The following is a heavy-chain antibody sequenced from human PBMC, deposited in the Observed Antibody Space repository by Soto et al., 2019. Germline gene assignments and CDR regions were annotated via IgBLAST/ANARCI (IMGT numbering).Heavy chain of an antibody. CDR2: TYYRSKWYN. Sequence: PSQTLSLTCAISGDSVSSNSAAWNWIRQSPSRGLEWPGRTYYRSKWYNDYAVSVKSRITINPDTSKNQFSLQLNSVTPEDTAVYYCAGSGWYESADYYYYYGMDVWGQGTTVTVSS. V-gene: IGHV6-1*01. CDR1: GDSVSSNSAA. D-gene: IGHD6-19*01. CDR3: AGSGWYESADYYYYYGMDV. J-gene: IGHJ6*02.